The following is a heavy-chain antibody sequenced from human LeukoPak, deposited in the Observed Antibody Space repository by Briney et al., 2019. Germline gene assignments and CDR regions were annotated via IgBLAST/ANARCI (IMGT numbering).Heavy chain of an antibody. J-gene: IGHJ4*02. Sequence: PSETLSLTCTVSGGSISSSTYYCAWLRQPPERGLEWIGSIYYSGTTYYNPSLKSRVTISVDTSKNQFSLKLSSVTAADTAVYYCARAPPRSGNPLDYWGQGTLVTVSS. D-gene: IGHD1-14*01. CDR3: ARAPPRSGNPLDY. CDR1: GGSISSSTYY. CDR2: IYYSGTT. V-gene: IGHV4-39*07.